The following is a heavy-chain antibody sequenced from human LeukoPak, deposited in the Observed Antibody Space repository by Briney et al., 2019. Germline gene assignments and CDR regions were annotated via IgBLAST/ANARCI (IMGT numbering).Heavy chain of an antibody. CDR1: GGSFSGYY. CDR3: ARQAPLRVTTYAFDI. D-gene: IGHD4-17*01. V-gene: IGHV4-39*01. CDR2: IYYSGST. J-gene: IGHJ3*02. Sequence: PSETLSLTCAVYGGSFSGYYWGWIRQPPGKGLEWIGSIYYSGSTYYNPSLKSRVTISVDTSKNQFSLKLSSVTAADTAVYYCARQAPLRVTTYAFDIWGQGTMVTVSS.